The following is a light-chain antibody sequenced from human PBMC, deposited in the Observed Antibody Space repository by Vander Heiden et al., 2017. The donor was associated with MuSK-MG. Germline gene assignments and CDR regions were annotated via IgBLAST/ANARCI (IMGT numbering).Light chain of an antibody. V-gene: IGKV3-20*01. CDR2: GAS. Sequence: EIVLTQSPGTLSLSPGVRATLSCSARQSVTSSSLAWYQQKPGQAPSLLIYGASTRATGIPDRFSGSGSGTDFTLTISRLEAEDFAVYYCQQYGSLALTFGGGTKVEI. CDR3: QQYGSLALT. J-gene: IGKJ4*01. CDR1: QSVTSSS.